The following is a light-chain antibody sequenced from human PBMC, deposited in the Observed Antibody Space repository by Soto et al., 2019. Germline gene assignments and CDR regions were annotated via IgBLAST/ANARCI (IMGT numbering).Light chain of an antibody. J-gene: IGKJ4*02. CDR2: GAS. Sequence: DIQMTQSPSSLSASVGDRVTITCRTSQSISRYLNWYQQKPGRAPKLLIYGASTLESGVPSRFSGSGSGTDFTLTINNLQPEDFASYCCQESYSTPLTFGGGTKVDIK. CDR3: QESYSTPLT. V-gene: IGKV1-39*01. CDR1: QSISRY.